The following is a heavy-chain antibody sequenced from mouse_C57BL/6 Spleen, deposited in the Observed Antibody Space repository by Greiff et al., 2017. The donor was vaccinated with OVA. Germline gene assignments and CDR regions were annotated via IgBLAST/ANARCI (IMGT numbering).Heavy chain of an antibody. Sequence: VQLQQSGPELVKPGASVKMSCKASGYTFTDYNMHWVKQSHGKSLEWIGYINPNNGGTSYNQKFKGKATLTVNKSSSTAYMELRSLTSEDSAVYYCARTGTTVVATDWYFDVWGTGTTVTVSS. J-gene: IGHJ1*03. V-gene: IGHV1-22*01. CDR2: INPNNGGT. CDR3: ARTGTTVVATDWYFDV. CDR1: GYTFTDYN. D-gene: IGHD1-1*01.